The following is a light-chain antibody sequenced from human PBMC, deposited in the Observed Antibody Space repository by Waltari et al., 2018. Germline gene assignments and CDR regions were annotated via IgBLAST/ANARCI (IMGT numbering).Light chain of an antibody. Sequence: SSELTQDLAVSVALGQTVRLTCQGDSLRTSYASWYQLKQGQAPVLVISGKDKRPSGIPGRISCYSSGTTSSLTIGGAPAEDDADYCCSSQDGRASQVVFAGGTKVTVL. CDR2: GKD. CDR3: SSQDGRASQVV. CDR1: SLRTSY. J-gene: IGLJ3*02. V-gene: IGLV3-19*01.